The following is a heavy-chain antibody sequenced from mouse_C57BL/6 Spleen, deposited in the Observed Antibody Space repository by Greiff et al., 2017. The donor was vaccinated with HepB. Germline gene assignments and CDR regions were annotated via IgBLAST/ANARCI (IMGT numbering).Heavy chain of an antibody. Sequence: EVKLQESGPGLVKPSQSLSLTCSVTGYSITSGYYWNWIRQFPGNKLEWMGYISYDGSNNYNPSLKNRISITRDTSKNQFFLKLNSVTTEDTATYYCARGSTAQAAAYWGQGTLVTVSA. J-gene: IGHJ3*01. D-gene: IGHD3-2*02. V-gene: IGHV3-6*01. CDR3: ARGSTAQAAAY. CDR2: ISYDGSN. CDR1: GYSITSGYY.